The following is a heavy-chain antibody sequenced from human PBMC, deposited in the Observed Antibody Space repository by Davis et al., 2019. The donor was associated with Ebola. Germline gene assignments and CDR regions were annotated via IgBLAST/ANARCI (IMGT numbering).Heavy chain of an antibody. J-gene: IGHJ6*02. CDR1: GFTFSSYG. CDR2: ISYDGSNK. CDR3: AKEGVPAAPHPFYYYYYGMDG. V-gene: IGHV3-30*18. D-gene: IGHD2-2*01. Sequence: PGGSLRLSCAASGFTFSSYGMHWVRQAPGKGLEWVAVISYDGSNKYYADSVKGRFTISRDNSKNTLYLQMNSLRAEDTAVYYCAKEGVPAAPHPFYYYYYGMDGWGQGTTVTVSS.